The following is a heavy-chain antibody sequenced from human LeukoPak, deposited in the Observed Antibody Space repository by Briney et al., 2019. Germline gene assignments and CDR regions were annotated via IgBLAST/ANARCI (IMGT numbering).Heavy chain of an antibody. Sequence: ASVKVSCKASGGTFSSYAISWVRQAPGQGLEWMGRIIPILGIANYAQKFQGRVTITADKSTSTAYMELSSLRSEDTAVYYRARAPGDSSGYCDYWGQGTLVTVSS. CDR2: IIPILGIA. CDR3: ARAPGDSSGYCDY. D-gene: IGHD3-22*01. J-gene: IGHJ4*02. V-gene: IGHV1-69*04. CDR1: GGTFSSYA.